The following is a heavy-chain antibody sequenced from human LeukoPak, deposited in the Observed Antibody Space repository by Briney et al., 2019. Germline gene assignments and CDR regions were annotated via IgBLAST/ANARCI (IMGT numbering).Heavy chain of an antibody. V-gene: IGHV3-21*01. Sequence: GGSLRLSCTASGFTFSSYSMNWVRQAPGKGLESVSSITSSSDYIYYADSVKGRFTISRDNAENSLHLQMNSLRADDTAVYYCAREFKSGYGMWAWGQGTLVTVSS. CDR2: ITSSSDYI. CDR3: AREFKSGYGMWA. J-gene: IGHJ5*02. D-gene: IGHD5-18*01. CDR1: GFTFSSYS.